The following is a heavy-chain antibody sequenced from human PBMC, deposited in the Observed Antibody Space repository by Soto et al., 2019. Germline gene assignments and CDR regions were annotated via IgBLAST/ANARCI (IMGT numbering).Heavy chain of an antibody. CDR2: INPNSGGT. V-gene: IGHV1-2*04. CDR3: AREGGLTPGAGDYYYYYGMDV. CDR1: GYTFIGYY. D-gene: IGHD1-26*01. Sequence: AASVKVSCKASGYTFIGYYMHWVRQAPGQGLEWMGWINPNSGGTNYAQKFQGWVTMTRDTSISTAYMELSRLRSDDTAVYYCAREGGLTPGAGDYYYYYGMDVWGQGTTVTVSS. J-gene: IGHJ6*02.